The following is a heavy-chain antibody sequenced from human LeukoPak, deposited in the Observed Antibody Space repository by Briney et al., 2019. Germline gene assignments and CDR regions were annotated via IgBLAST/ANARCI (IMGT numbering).Heavy chain of an antibody. Sequence: SETLSLTCTVSGGGSISSSGYYWGWIRQPPGKGLEWIGTIDYSGSTSYNPSLKSRVTISVDTSKNQFSLNLSSVTAADTAVYYCARRRKNGDPFYFDYWGQGTLVTVSS. D-gene: IGHD4-17*01. V-gene: IGHV4-39*01. CDR2: IDYSGST. CDR1: GGGSISSSGYY. CDR3: ARRRKNGDPFYFDY. J-gene: IGHJ4*02.